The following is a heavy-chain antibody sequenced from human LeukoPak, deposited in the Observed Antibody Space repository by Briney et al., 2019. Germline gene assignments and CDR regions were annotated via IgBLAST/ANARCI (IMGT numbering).Heavy chain of an antibody. D-gene: IGHD6-19*01. CDR3: ARDRYSSGWYRPFDY. J-gene: IGHJ4*02. V-gene: IGHV3-7*01. CDR1: GFTFSSYW. Sequence: PGGYLRLSCAASGFTFSSYWMSWVRQAPGKGLEWVANIKQDGSEKYYVDSVKGRFTISRDNAKNSLYLQMNSLRAEDTAVYYCARDRYSSGWYRPFDYWGQGTLVTVSS. CDR2: IKQDGSEK.